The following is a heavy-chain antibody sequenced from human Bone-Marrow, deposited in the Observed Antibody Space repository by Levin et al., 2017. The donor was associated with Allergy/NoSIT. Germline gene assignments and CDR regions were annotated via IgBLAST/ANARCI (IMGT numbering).Heavy chain of an antibody. Sequence: ASVKVSCKASGYTFTSYAMHWVRQAPGQRLEWMGWINAGNGNTKYSQKFQGRVTITRDTSASTAYMELSSLRSEDTAVYYCARTRALVTAIHNYYYYYGMDVWGQGTTVTVSS. CDR3: ARTRALVTAIHNYYYYYGMDV. J-gene: IGHJ6*02. V-gene: IGHV1-3*01. CDR1: GYTFTSYA. D-gene: IGHD2-21*02. CDR2: INAGNGNT.